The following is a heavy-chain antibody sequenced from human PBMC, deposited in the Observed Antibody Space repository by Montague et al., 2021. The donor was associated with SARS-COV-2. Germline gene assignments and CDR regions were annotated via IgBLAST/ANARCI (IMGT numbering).Heavy chain of an antibody. D-gene: IGHD3-10*01. Sequence: SETLSLTCTVSGVSISNYHSSWIRQPQGKGLEFIWYIHYNGHKNXKPSLQSRVTMSVDTSKTQVSLKLTSVTAADTAVYYCARHDNSGTYPMDVWGQGTTVTVSS. J-gene: IGHJ6*02. CDR3: ARHDNSGTYPMDV. CDR2: IHYNGHK. V-gene: IGHV4-59*08. CDR1: GVSISNYH.